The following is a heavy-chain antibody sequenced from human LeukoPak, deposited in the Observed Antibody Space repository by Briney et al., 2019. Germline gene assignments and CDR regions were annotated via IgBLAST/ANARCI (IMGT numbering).Heavy chain of an antibody. J-gene: IGHJ4*02. CDR3: AKDRTGIIAAAAMAY. CDR1: GFTFSSYG. Sequence: PGGSLRLSCAASGFTFSSYGMHWVRQAPGKGLEWVAVISYDGSNKYYADSVKGRFTISRDNFKNTLYLQMNSLRAEDTAVYYCAKDRTGIIAAAAMAYWGQGTLVTVSS. CDR2: ISYDGSNK. D-gene: IGHD6-13*01. V-gene: IGHV3-30*18.